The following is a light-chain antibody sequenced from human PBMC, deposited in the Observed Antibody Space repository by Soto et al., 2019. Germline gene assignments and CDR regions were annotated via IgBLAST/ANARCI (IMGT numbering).Light chain of an antibody. Sequence: QSALTQPASVSGSPGQSITISCTGTSSDVGSFNLVSWYQHHPGKAPKLMIYEGSNRPSGVSDRFSGSKSGNTASLTISGLQAEDEADYYCCSYAGSSTYVVFGGGTKLTVL. J-gene: IGLJ2*01. CDR1: SSDVGSFNL. CDR2: EGS. CDR3: CSYAGSSTYVV. V-gene: IGLV2-23*01.